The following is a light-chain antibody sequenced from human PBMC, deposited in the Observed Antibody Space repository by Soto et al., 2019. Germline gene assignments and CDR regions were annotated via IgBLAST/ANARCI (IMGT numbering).Light chain of an antibody. CDR2: GAS. V-gene: IGKV2-28*01. J-gene: IGKJ1*01. CDR3: QQHGRPPRT. CDR1: QSLLQSNGYNY. Sequence: DFVMTQSPLSLPVTPGEPASISCRSSQSLLQSNGYNYLDWYLQKPGQAPRLLIYGASSRATGIQDRFSGSGSGTDLVLTNSRLEPEDIAVYYCQQHGRPPRTFGKGTKVEIK.